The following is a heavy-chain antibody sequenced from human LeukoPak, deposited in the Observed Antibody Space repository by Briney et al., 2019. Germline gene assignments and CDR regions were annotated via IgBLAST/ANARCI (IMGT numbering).Heavy chain of an antibody. CDR2: IYSSGST. Sequence: PSETLSLTCTVSGDSSRNYFWTWIRQPPGKGLEWIGYIYSSGSTNHNPSLKSRVTISVDTPKSQFSLRLTSVTAADTAVYYCVRESFGASYWGQGTLVTVSS. V-gene: IGHV4-4*08. J-gene: IGHJ4*02. D-gene: IGHD4/OR15-4a*01. CDR3: VRESFGASY. CDR1: GDSSRNYF.